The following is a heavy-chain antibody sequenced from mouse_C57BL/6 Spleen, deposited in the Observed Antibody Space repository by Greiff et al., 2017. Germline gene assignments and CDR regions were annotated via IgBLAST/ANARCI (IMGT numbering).Heavy chain of an antibody. CDR2: IDPETGGT. J-gene: IGHJ2*01. V-gene: IGHV1-15*01. CDR3: TRGNHYGSRGVFDY. D-gene: IGHD1-1*01. Sequence: QVQLQQSGAELVRPGASVTLSCKASGYTFTDYEMHWVKQTPVHGLEWIGAIDPETGGTAYNQKFKGKAILTADKSSSTSYMELRSLTSEDSAVYYCTRGNHYGSRGVFDYWGQGTTLTVSS. CDR1: GYTFTDYE.